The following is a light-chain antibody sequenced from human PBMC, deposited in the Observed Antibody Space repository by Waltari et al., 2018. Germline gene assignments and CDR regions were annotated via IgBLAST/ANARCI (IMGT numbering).Light chain of an antibody. CDR1: QSVSSY. V-gene: IGKV3-11*01. J-gene: IGKJ2*01. Sequence: EIVLTQSPATLSLSPGERATLSCRPSQSVSSYLAWYQQKPGQAPRLLIYDASNRATGIPARFSGSGSWTDFTLTISSLEPEDFAVYYCQQRSNWPPYTFGQGTKLEIK. CDR2: DAS. CDR3: QQRSNWPPYT.